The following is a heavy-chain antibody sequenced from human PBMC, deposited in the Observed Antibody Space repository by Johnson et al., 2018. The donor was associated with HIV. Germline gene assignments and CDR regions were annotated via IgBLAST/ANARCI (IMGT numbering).Heavy chain of an antibody. CDR2: ISYDGSNK. V-gene: IGHV3-30*03. Sequence: MQLVESGGGVVQPGRSLRLSCAASGLTFSSSGMHWVHQAPGKGLEWVAVISYDGSNKYYADSVKGRFTISRDNSKNTLYLQMNSLRAEDTAVYYCATPAGGTNALDIWGQGTMVTVSS. J-gene: IGHJ3*02. CDR1: GLTFSSSG. D-gene: IGHD1-26*01. CDR3: ATPAGGTNALDI.